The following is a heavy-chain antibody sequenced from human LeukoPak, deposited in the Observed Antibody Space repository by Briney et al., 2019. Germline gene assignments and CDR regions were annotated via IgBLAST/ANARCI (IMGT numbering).Heavy chain of an antibody. CDR3: ARAVPAAVDAFDI. D-gene: IGHD2-2*01. J-gene: IGHJ3*02. CDR2: IKQDGSEK. V-gene: IGHV3-7*01. CDR1: GFTFSSYW. Sequence: GGSLRLSCAASGFTFSSYWMSWVRQAPGKGLEWVANIKQDGSEKYYVDSVKGRFTISRDNAKNSLYLQMYSLRAEDTAVYYCARAVPAAVDAFDIWGQGTMVTVSS.